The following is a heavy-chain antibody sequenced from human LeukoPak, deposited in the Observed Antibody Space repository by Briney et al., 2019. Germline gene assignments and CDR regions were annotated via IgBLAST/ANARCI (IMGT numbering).Heavy chain of an antibody. CDR3: ARVMEYYYYYMDV. D-gene: IGHD3-10*01. J-gene: IGHJ6*03. CDR1: GFTFSSYE. CDR2: ISHSVSTI. Sequence: GGSLRLSCAASGFTFSSYEMNWVRQAPGKGLEWVSYISHSVSTIYYADSVKGRFTISRDNATNSLYLQMNSLRAEDTAVYYCARVMEYYYYYMDVWGKGTTVTVSS. V-gene: IGHV3-48*03.